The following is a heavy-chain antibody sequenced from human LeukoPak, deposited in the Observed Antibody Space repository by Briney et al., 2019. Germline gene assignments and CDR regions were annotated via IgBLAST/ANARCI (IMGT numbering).Heavy chain of an antibody. D-gene: IGHD4/OR15-4a*01. V-gene: IGHV1-69*05. CDR3: ARAMTMGAFDY. CDR2: IIPFSGTS. CDR1: GGTFSSYS. Sequence: APVKISCKASGGTFSSYSVSWVRQAPGQGLEWMGRIIPFSGTSNYAQKFQGRVTISTDGSTSTAYMELSSLTSEDTAVYYCARAMTMGAFDYWGQGTPVTVSS. J-gene: IGHJ4*02.